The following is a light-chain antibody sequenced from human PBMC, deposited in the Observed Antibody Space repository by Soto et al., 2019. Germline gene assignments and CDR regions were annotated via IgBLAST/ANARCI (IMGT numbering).Light chain of an antibody. V-gene: IGLV2-14*01. J-gene: IGLJ1*01. Sequence: QSALTQPASVSGSPGQSITISCTGTSSDVGGYNYVSWYQHHPGEAPKLMIFEVTKRPSGVSNRFSGSKSGNTASLTISGLQAEDEPDYFCNSYTTSSTYVFGYGTKVTVL. CDR1: SSDVGGYNY. CDR3: NSYTTSSTYV. CDR2: EVT.